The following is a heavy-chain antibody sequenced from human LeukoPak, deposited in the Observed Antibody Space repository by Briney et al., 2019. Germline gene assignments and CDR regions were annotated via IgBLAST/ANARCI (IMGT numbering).Heavy chain of an antibody. V-gene: IGHV4-59*08. Sequence: SETLSLTCTVSGGSISSYYWSWIRQPPGKGLEWIGYIYYSGSTNYNPSLKSRVTISVDTSKNQFSLKLSSVTAADTAVYYCARGITMVRGPNTPADWGQGTLVTVSS. CDR2: IYYSGST. CDR3: ARGITMVRGPNTPAD. CDR1: GGSISSYY. D-gene: IGHD3-10*01. J-gene: IGHJ4*02.